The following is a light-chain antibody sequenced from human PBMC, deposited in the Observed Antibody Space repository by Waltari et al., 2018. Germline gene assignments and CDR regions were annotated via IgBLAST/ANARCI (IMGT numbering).Light chain of an antibody. CDR1: QSVLYSSNNKNY. Sequence: DIVMTQSPDSLAVSLCERATINCKSSQSVLYSSNNKNYVAWYQQKPGQPPKLLIYWAYTRESGVPARSSGSGSGTAFSLSFSSLQAEDVAVYYCQKYFSTPWTFGQGPKVAIK. CDR3: QKYFSTPWT. J-gene: IGKJ1*01. V-gene: IGKV4-1*01. CDR2: WAY.